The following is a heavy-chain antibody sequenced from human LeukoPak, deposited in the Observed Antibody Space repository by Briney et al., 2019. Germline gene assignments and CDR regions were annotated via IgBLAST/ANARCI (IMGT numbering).Heavy chain of an antibody. D-gene: IGHD3-22*01. V-gene: IGHV4-59*08. CDR2: IYYSGST. CDR3: ARLLYDSSGYIYGMDV. J-gene: IGHJ6*02. Sequence: KPSETLSLTCTVSGGSISSHYWSWIRQPPGKGLEWIGYIYYSGSTNYNPSLKSRVTISVDTSKNQFSLKLSSVTAADTAVYYCARLLYDSSGYIYGMDVWGQGTTVTVSS. CDR1: GGSISSHY.